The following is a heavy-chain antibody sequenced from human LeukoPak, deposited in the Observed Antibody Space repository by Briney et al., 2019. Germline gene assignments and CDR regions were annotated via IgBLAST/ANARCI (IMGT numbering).Heavy chain of an antibody. CDR1: GFTFSSSW. CDR2: ITRDGSST. Sequence: GGSLRLSCAASGFTFSSSWMHCVRQAPGKGLVWVSRITRDGSSTTYADSVKGRSTTSRDNAKNTLYLQMDSLRDDETAVYYCARDPGYESWSPFWGGMDVWGNGTTVIVSS. D-gene: IGHD3-16*01. V-gene: IGHV3-74*01. J-gene: IGHJ6*04. CDR3: ARDPGYESWSPFWGGMDV.